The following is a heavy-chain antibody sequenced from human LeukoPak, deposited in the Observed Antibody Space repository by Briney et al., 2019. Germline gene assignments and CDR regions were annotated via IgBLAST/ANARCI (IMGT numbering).Heavy chain of an antibody. V-gene: IGHV4-31*03. D-gene: IGHD3-22*01. CDR3: AREAHYYDSSGYSDAFDI. J-gene: IGHJ3*02. Sequence: SETLSLTCTVSGGSISRGGYYWSWIRQHPGKGLEWIGYIYYSGSTYYNPSLKSRVTISVDTSKNQFSLKLSSVTAADTAVYYCAREAHYYDSSGYSDAFDIWGQGTMVTVSS. CDR1: GGSISRGGYY. CDR2: IYYSGST.